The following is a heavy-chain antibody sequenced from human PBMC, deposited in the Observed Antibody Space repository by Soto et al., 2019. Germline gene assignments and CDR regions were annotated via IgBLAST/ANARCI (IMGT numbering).Heavy chain of an antibody. V-gene: IGHV5-10-1*01. CDR1: GYSFAGYW. CDR2: IDPSDSQT. J-gene: IGHJ4*02. Sequence: GESLKISCKGSGYSFAGYWTTWVRQKPGKGLEWMGRIDPSDSQTYYSPSFRGHVTISVTKSITTVFLQWSSLRASDTAMYYCARQIYDSDTGPNFQYYFDSWGQGTPVTVS. D-gene: IGHD3-22*01. CDR3: ARQIYDSDTGPNFQYYFDS.